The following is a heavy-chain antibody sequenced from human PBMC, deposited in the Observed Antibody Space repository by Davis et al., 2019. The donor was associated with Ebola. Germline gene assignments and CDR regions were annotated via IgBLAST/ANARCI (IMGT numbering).Heavy chain of an antibody. Sequence: GESLKISCATAGFTFSDSYMQWIRQAPGKGLEWVSKISSKSTRTEYADSVRGRFTISRDNSKNLLLLEMSSLRAEDTAVYYCAREGFYFYGMDVWGQGTTVTVSS. CDR1: GFTFSDSY. V-gene: IGHV3-11*06. CDR2: ISSKSTRT. D-gene: IGHD2/OR15-2a*01. CDR3: AREGFYFYGMDV. J-gene: IGHJ6*02.